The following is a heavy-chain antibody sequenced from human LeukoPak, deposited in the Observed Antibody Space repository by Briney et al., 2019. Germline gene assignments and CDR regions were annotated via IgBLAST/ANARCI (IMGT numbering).Heavy chain of an antibody. CDR2: FDPEDGET. J-gene: IGHJ6*02. CDR1: GYPLIELS. D-gene: IGHD1-26*01. CDR3: AREGALNYYYGMDV. V-gene: IGHV1-24*01. Sequence: ASVKVSCKVSGYPLIELSMHWVRQAPGKGLEWMGGFDPEDGETIYAQKFQGRVTMTEDTSTDTAYMELSSLRSDDTAVYYCAREGALNYYYGMDVWGQGTTVTVSS.